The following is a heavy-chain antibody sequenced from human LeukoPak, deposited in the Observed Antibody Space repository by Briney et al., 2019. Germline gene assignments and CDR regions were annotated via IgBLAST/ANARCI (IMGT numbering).Heavy chain of an antibody. V-gene: IGHV3-7*01. D-gene: IGHD2-21*02. CDR3: AKGSKTLLFTRDHYIDV. CDR2: IKQDGSET. Sequence: GGSLRLSCAASGFTFSSYWLSWVRQAPTKGLEWVANIKQDGSETYYVDSVKGRFTISRDNAKNSLFLRMDSLRAEDTAVYYCAKGSKTLLFTRDHYIDVWGKGTTVTISS. CDR1: GFTFSSYW. J-gene: IGHJ6*03.